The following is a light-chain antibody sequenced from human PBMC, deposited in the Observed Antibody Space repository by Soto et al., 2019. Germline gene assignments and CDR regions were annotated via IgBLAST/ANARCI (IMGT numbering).Light chain of an antibody. CDR3: SSDTTSVTYV. J-gene: IGLJ1*01. CDR2: DVS. CDR1: SSDVGAYNS. Sequence: QSALTQPASVSGSPGQSITISCTGTSSDVGAYNSVSWYQQHPGKAPKLIIYDVSTRPSGISDRFSGSKSGNTASLTISGLQAEDESDYYCSSDTTSVTYVFGTGIKLTVL. V-gene: IGLV2-14*01.